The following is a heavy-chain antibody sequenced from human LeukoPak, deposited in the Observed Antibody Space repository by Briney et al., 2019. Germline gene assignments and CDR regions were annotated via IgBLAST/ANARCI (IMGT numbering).Heavy chain of an antibody. CDR2: IRSKAYGGTT. V-gene: IGHV3-49*04. CDR3: TREGGYSYGPGAFDI. J-gene: IGHJ3*02. CDR1: GLTFSSHW. D-gene: IGHD5-18*01. Sequence: GGSLRLSCAASGLTFSSHWMHWVRQAPGKGLEWVGFIRSKAYGGTTEYAASVKGRFTISRDDSKSIAYLHMNSLKTEDTAVYYCTREGGYSYGPGAFDIWGQGTMVTVSS.